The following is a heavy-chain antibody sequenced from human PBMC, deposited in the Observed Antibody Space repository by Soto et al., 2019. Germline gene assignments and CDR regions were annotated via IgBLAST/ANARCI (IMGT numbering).Heavy chain of an antibody. CDR3: AKPFPLDYYGRPDFYYYYMDV. V-gene: IGHV3-23*01. D-gene: IGHD3-10*01. CDR1: GFTFSSYA. CDR2: ISGSGGST. Sequence: GGSLRLSCAASGFTFSSYAMSWVRQAPGKGLEWVSAISGSGGSTYYADSVKGRFTISRDNSKNTLYLQMNSLRAEDTAVYYCAKPFPLDYYGRPDFYYYYMDVWGKGTTVTVSS. J-gene: IGHJ6*03.